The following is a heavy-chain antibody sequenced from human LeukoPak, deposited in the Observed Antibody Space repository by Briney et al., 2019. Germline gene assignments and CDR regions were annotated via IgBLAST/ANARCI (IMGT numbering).Heavy chain of an antibody. CDR3: ARDGLGSHFDY. D-gene: IGHD1-26*01. Sequence: ALVKVSCKASGYTFTGYYMHWVRQAPGQGLEWMGRINPNSGGTNYAQKFQGRVTMTRDTSISTAYMELGRLRSDDTAVYYCARDGLGSHFDYWGQGTLVTVSS. CDR2: INPNSGGT. J-gene: IGHJ4*02. CDR1: GYTFTGYY. V-gene: IGHV1-2*06.